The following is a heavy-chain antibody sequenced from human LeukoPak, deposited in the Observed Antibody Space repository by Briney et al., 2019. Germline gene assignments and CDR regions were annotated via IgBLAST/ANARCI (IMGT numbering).Heavy chain of an antibody. J-gene: IGHJ4*02. CDR3: ARDYGDRLCDY. CDR1: GFTFSAYA. D-gene: IGHD4-17*01. CDR2: IGSDNKP. Sequence: GGSLRLSCEASGFTFSAYAMTWVRQAPGKGLEWVSSIGSDNKPHYSESVKGRFTISRDNAKNSLYLQINSLRAEDTAVYYCARDYGDRLCDYWGQGTLVTVSS. V-gene: IGHV3-69-1*02.